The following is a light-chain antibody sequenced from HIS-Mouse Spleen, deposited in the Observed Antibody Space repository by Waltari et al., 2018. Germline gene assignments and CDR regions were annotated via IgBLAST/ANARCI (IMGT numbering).Light chain of an antibody. J-gene: IGLJ3*02. CDR3: CSYAGSSTWV. CDR2: ECS. CDR1: SSDVGSYNL. V-gene: IGLV2-23*01. Sequence: QSALTQPASVSGSPGQSITISCTGTSSDVGSYNLVSWYQQQPGKAPKLMCYECSKRPSGVSNRCSVSTSGNTASLTISGLQAEDEADYYCCSYAGSSTWVFGGGTKLTVL.